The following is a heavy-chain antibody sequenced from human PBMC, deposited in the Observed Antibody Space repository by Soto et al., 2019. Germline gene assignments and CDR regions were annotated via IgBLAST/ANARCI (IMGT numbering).Heavy chain of an antibody. CDR1: GVSLSSGGYS. Sequence: PSETLSLTCAVSGVSLSSGGYSWTWIRQPPGEGLEWLGYIYHSGAAFYSPSLKSRVTMSVDKARNQFSLKLNSVTAADTAVYYCASFYFGSDSYYTGFSDLWGQGTLVTVSS. CDR3: ASFYFGSDSYYTGFSDL. V-gene: IGHV4-30-2*01. J-gene: IGHJ4*02. CDR2: IYHSGAA. D-gene: IGHD3-10*01.